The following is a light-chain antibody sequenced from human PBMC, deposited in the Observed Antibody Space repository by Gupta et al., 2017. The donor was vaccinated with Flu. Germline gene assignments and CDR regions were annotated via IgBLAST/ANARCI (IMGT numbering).Light chain of an antibody. Sequence: DIQMTQSPSTLSASVGDRVNITCRASQSISNWLAWYQQKPGKAPKLLIYKASSLESGVPSRFSGSGSGTEFTLTISSLQPDDFATYYCQQYNGYSRTFGLGTKVEIK. J-gene: IGKJ1*01. CDR3: QQYNGYSRT. CDR1: QSISNW. CDR2: KAS. V-gene: IGKV1-5*03.